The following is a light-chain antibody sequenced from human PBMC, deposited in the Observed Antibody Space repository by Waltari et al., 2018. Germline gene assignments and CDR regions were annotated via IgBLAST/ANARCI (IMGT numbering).Light chain of an antibody. CDR2: GAS. J-gene: IGKJ1*01. CDR3: QQYGSSPWT. Sequence: GTLSCRASQSVSSSYLAWYQQKLGQAPRVLIHGASNRATGIPDRFSGSGSGTDFTLTISRLEPEDFAVYYCQQYGSSPWTFGQGTKVEIK. CDR1: QSVSSSY. V-gene: IGKV3-20*01.